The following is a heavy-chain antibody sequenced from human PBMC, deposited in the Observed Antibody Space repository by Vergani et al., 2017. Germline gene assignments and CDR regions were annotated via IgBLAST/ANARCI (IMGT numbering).Heavy chain of an antibody. Sequence: EVQLLESGGDLVQPGGSLRLSCAASGFTFNHYAMNWVRQAPGKGLEWVSGISGSGGSTYYAGSVKGGFTISRDSSKNTLYLQMNSLSAGDTAVYYCAKANPRNSGYDYLYYYHAMDVGGQGTTVTVSS. D-gene: IGHD5-12*01. CDR2: ISGSGGST. J-gene: IGHJ6*02. CDR1: GFTFNHYA. V-gene: IGHV3-23*01. CDR3: AKANPRNSGYDYLYYYHAMDV.